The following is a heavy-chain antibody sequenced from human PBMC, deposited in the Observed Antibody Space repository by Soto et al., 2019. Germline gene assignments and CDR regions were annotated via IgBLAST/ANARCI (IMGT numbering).Heavy chain of an antibody. CDR3: ARSLGYCSSTSCYIRGGFDP. Sequence: QVQLVQSGAEVKKPGASVKVSCKDSGYTFTSYDINWVRQATGQGLEWMGWMNPNSGNTGYAQKVQGRVTMTRNTSISTAYMELSSLRSEDTAVYYCARSLGYCSSTSCYIRGGFDPWGQGTLVTVSS. CDR2: MNPNSGNT. V-gene: IGHV1-8*01. D-gene: IGHD2-2*02. CDR1: GYTFTSYD. J-gene: IGHJ5*02.